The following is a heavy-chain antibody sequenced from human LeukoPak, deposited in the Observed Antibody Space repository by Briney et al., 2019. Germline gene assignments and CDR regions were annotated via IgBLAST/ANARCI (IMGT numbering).Heavy chain of an antibody. CDR2: ISASGTT. CDR1: GDSMTNYY. Sequence: PSETLSLTCTVSGDSMTNYYWNWIRQPPGKGLEWIGYISASGTTNYNPSLMSRVTISVDTSKNQFSLKLSSVTAADTAVYYCARGLRYYYYYMDVWGKGTTVTVSS. CDR3: ARGLRYYYYYMDV. J-gene: IGHJ6*03. V-gene: IGHV4-4*09.